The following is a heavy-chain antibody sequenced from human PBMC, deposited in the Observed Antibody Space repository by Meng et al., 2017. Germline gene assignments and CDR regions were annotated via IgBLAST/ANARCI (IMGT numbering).Heavy chain of an antibody. Sequence: QVQVVKSGAEWKKPGSSVKVSCKASGGTFSSYTISWVRQAPGQGLEWMGRIIPILGIANYAQKFQGRVTITADKSTSTAYMELSSLRSEDTAVYYCARDPHYYDSRGEFDPWGQGTLVTVSS. V-gene: IGHV1-69*08. D-gene: IGHD3-22*01. CDR2: IIPILGIA. CDR1: GGTFSSYT. CDR3: ARDPHYYDSRGEFDP. J-gene: IGHJ5*02.